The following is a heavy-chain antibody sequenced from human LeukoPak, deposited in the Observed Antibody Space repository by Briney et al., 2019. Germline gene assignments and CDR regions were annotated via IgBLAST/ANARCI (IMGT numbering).Heavy chain of an antibody. J-gene: IGHJ4*02. CDR1: GGSISSSSYY. D-gene: IGHD4-23*01. CDR2: IYYSGTT. V-gene: IGHV4-39*01. CDR3: ARYVVSRGYSFDY. Sequence: SETLSLTCTVSGGSISSSSYYWGWIRQPPGKGLEWIGNIYYSGTTYYNPSLKSRVTVSVDTSKNQFSLRLTSVTAADTSVYYCARYVVSRGYSFDYWGQGTLVTVSS.